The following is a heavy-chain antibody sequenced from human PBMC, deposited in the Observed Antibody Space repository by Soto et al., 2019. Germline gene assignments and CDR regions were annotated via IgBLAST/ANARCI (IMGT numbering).Heavy chain of an antibody. J-gene: IGHJ2*01. V-gene: IGHV3-23*01. CDR2: ISGSGGST. Sequence: EVQLLESGGGLVQPGGSLRLSCAASGFTFSSYAMSWVRQAPGKGLEWVSAISGSGGSTYYADSVKGRFTISRDNSKNTLYLQMNSLIAEDSALCYCARRTISGYWYFDLWGRGTLVTVFS. CDR1: GFTFSSYA. CDR3: ARRTISGYWYFDL. D-gene: IGHD1-7*01.